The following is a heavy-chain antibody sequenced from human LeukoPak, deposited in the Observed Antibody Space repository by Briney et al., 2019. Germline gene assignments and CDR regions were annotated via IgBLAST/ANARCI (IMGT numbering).Heavy chain of an antibody. V-gene: IGHV1-69*05. CDR3: ARTFDYYDSSGYPQI. Sequence: SVKVSCKASGYTFTSYYMHWVRQAPGQGLEWMGGIIPIFGTANYAQKFQGRVTITTDESTSTAYMELSSLRSEDTAVYYCARTFDYYDSSGYPQIWGQGTMVTVSS. J-gene: IGHJ3*02. D-gene: IGHD3-22*01. CDR2: IIPIFGTA. CDR1: GYTFTSYY.